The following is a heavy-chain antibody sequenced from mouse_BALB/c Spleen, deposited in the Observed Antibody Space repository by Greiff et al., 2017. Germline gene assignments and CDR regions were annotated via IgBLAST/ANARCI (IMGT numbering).Heavy chain of an antibody. Sequence: EVQRVESGGGLVQPGGSRKLSCAASGFTFSSFGMHWVRQAPEKGLEWVAYISSGSSTIYYADTVKGRFTISRDNPKNTLFLQMTSLRSEDTAMYYCARPDSSGYAWFAYWGQGTLVTVSA. D-gene: IGHD3-2*01. CDR1: GFTFSSFG. J-gene: IGHJ3*01. CDR2: ISSGSSTI. V-gene: IGHV5-17*02. CDR3: ARPDSSGYAWFAY.